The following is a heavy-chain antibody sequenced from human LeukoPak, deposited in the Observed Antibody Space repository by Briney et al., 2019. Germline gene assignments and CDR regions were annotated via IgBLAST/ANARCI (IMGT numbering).Heavy chain of an antibody. Sequence: GGSLRLSCAASGFIFSTNWMGWFRQAPGKGLEWVAHIKPDGSETYYVDSVKGRFTISRDNAKNSLYLQMYSLRADDTAVYYCATAVSVAGDSWGQGTLVTVSS. CDR3: ATAVSVAGDS. CDR1: GFIFSTNW. CDR2: IKPDGSET. D-gene: IGHD6-19*01. J-gene: IGHJ5*01. V-gene: IGHV3-7*01.